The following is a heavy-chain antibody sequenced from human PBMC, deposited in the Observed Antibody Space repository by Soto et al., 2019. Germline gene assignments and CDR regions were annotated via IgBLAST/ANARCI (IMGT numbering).Heavy chain of an antibody. CDR1: GGLFSSFA. J-gene: IGHJ6*02. D-gene: IGHD4-17*01. CDR2: IIPVFGTT. V-gene: IGHV1-69*13. CDR3: ARVALGYDYADV. Sequence: SVKVSCKDSGGLFSSFAISWVRQAPGQGLEWLGGIIPVFGTTNYAEKFQGRVTITADESTNTAYMELSSLRSEDTAVYYCARVALGYDYADVWGQGTTVTVSS.